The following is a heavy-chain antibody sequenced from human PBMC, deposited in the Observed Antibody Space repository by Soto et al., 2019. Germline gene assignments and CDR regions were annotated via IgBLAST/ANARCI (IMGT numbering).Heavy chain of an antibody. CDR3: STSRWFGELLFDY. CDR2: IKSKTDGGTT. J-gene: IGHJ4*02. V-gene: IGHV3-15*01. D-gene: IGHD3-10*01. CDR1: GFTFSNAW. Sequence: GGSLRLSCAASGFTFSNAWMSWVRQAPGKGLEWVGRIKSKTDGGTTDYAAPVKGRFTISRDDSKNTLDLQMNSLKTEYTAVYYCSTSRWFGELLFDYWGQGTLVTVSS.